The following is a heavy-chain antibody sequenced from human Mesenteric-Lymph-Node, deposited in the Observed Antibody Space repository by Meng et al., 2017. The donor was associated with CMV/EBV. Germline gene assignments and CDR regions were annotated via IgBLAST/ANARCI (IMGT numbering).Heavy chain of an antibody. D-gene: IGHD2-2*01. CDR3: ARDHIVLVPAVTSYGMDV. CDR1: GFTFSSYA. Sequence: GESLKISCAASGFTFSSYAMSWVRQAPGKGLEWVSAISGSGGSTYYADSVRGRFTISRDFSKNTLYLQMDSLRAEDSALYYCARDHIVLVPAVTSYGMDVWGQGTTVTVSS. V-gene: IGHV3-23*01. J-gene: IGHJ6*02. CDR2: ISGSGGST.